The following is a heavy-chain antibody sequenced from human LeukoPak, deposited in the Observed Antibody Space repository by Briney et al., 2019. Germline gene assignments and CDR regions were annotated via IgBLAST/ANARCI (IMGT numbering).Heavy chain of an antibody. J-gene: IGHJ4*02. CDR2: IKSKTDGGTT. V-gene: IGHV3-15*01. CDR1: GFTFSNAW. D-gene: IGHD2-2*01. CDR3: TTGPNYCSSTSCRTGLDY. Sequence: KPGGSLRLSCAASGFTFSNAWMSWVRQAPGKGLEWVGRIKSKTDGGTTDYAAPVKGRFTISRDDSKNTLYLQMNSLKTEDTAVYYCTTGPNYCSSTSCRTGLDYWGQATLVTVSS.